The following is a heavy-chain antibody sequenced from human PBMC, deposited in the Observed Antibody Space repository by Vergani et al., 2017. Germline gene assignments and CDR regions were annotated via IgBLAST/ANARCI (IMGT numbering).Heavy chain of an antibody. CDR1: GGTFSSYA. CDR2: IILIFGTA. CDR3: ARANPRDGYKRNDAFDI. Sequence: QVQLVQSGAEVKKPGSSVKVSCKASGGTFSSYAISWVRQAPGQGLEWMGGIILIFGTANYAQKFQGRVTITADESTSTAYMELSSLRSEDTAVYYCARANPRDGYKRNDAFDIWGQGTMVTVSS. V-gene: IGHV1-69*01. J-gene: IGHJ3*02. D-gene: IGHD5-24*01.